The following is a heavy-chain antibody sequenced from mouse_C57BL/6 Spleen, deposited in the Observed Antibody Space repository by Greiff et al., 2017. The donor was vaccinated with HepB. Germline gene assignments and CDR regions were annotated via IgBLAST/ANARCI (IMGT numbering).Heavy chain of an antibody. D-gene: IGHD1-1*01. CDR2: IWRGGST. CDR3: AKEVYYYGSSYEGAMDY. J-gene: IGHJ4*01. Sequence: VQLQQSGPGLVQPSQRLSITCTVSGFSLTSYGVHWVRQSPGKGLEWLGVIWRGGSTDYNAAFMSRLSITKDNSKSQVFFKMNSLQADDTAIYSCAKEVYYYGSSYEGAMDYWGQGTSVTVSS. V-gene: IGHV2-5*01. CDR1: GFSLTSYG.